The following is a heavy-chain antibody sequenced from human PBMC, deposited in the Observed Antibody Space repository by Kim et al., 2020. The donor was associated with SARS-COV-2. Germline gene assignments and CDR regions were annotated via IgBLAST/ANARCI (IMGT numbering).Heavy chain of an antibody. CDR3: ARTPGQLVQSYYYYYGMDV. Sequence: GGSLRLSCAASGFTFSSYSMNWVRQAPGKGLEWVSYISSSSTIYYADSVKGRFTISRDNAKNSLYLQMNSLRDEDTAVYYCARTPGQLVQSYYYYYGMDVWGQGTTVTVSS. CDR2: ISSSSTI. V-gene: IGHV3-48*02. CDR1: GFTFSSYS. D-gene: IGHD6-13*01. J-gene: IGHJ6*02.